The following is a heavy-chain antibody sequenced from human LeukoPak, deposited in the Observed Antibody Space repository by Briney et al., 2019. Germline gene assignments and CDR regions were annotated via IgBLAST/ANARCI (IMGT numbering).Heavy chain of an antibody. V-gene: IGHV1-69*04. D-gene: IGHD3-22*01. CDR3: ARDGYYYDSSGALDY. J-gene: IGHJ4*02. CDR1: GGTFSSYT. CDR2: IVPILGIA. Sequence: SVKVSCKASGGTFSSYTISWVRQAPGQGLEWMGRIVPILGIANYAQKFQGRVTITADKSTSTAYMELSSLRSEDTAVYYSARDGYYYDSSGALDYWGQGTLVTVSS.